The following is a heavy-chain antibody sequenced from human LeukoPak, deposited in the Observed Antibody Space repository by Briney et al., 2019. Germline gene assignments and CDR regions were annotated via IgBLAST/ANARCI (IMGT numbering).Heavy chain of an antibody. CDR1: GGSISSGRYY. J-gene: IGHJ4*02. CDR2: IDYSGST. Sequence: SETLSLTCTVSGGSISSGRYYWSWIRQHPVKGLEWVGYIDYSGSTYYNPSLKSRLTISMDTSKNQFSLRLSSVTAADTAVYYCARDPGKDGYNYSFDYWCQGTLVTVSS. D-gene: IGHD5-24*01. V-gene: IGHV4-31*03. CDR3: ARDPGKDGYNYSFDY.